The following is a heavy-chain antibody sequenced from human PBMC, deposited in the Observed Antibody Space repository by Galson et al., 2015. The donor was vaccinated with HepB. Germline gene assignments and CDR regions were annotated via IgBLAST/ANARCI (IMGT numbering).Heavy chain of an antibody. CDR3: ARSGGSSPDY. D-gene: IGHD6-13*01. CDR1: GFTFSNYW. V-gene: IGHV3-7*03. Sequence: LRLSCAASGFTFSNYWMSWVRQAPGKGLEWVANIKQDGSDKHYVDSVKGRFTISRDNAKNSLYLQMNILRAEDTAIYYCARSGGSSPDYWGQGTLVTVSS. CDR2: IKQDGSDK. J-gene: IGHJ4*02.